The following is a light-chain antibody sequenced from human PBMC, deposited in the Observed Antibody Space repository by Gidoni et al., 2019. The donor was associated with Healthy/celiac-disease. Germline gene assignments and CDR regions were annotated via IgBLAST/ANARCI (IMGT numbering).Light chain of an antibody. Sequence: QSVLTQPPSVSGAPGQRVTISGTGSSSNIGAGYDVHWYQQLPGTAPKLLIYGNSNRPSGVPDRFSGSKSGTSASLAITGLQAEDEADYYCQSYDSSLSGHYVFGTGTKVTVL. J-gene: IGLJ1*01. CDR1: SSNIGAGYD. CDR3: QSYDSSLSGHYV. V-gene: IGLV1-40*01. CDR2: GNS.